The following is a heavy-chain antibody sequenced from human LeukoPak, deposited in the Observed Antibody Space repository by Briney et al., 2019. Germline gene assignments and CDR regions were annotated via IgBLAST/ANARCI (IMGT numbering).Heavy chain of an antibody. V-gene: IGHV4-59*08. CDR3: ARYSQGGWISDGGLFDY. Sequence: PSETLSLTCTVSGGSISSYYWSWIRQPPGKGLEWIGYIYYSGSTNYNTSLKSRVTISVDTSKNQFSLKLSSVTAADTAVYYCARYSQGGWISDGGLFDYWGQGTLVTVSS. CDR1: GGSISSYY. J-gene: IGHJ4*02. CDR2: IYYSGST. D-gene: IGHD1-26*01.